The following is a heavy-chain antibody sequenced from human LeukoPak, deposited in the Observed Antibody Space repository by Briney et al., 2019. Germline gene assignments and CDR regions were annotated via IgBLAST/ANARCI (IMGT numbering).Heavy chain of an antibody. D-gene: IGHD6-19*01. CDR3: ARAIAEAGTGS. Sequence: PGGSLRLSCAATGFTFSSYWMHWVRQAPGKGPVWLARINSDGYSISYADSVKGRFTISRDNTKKTLYLQMNTLRAEDTAMYYCARAIAEAGTGSWGQGTLVTVSS. V-gene: IGHV3-74*01. CDR1: GFTFSSYW. CDR2: INSDGYSI. J-gene: IGHJ5*02.